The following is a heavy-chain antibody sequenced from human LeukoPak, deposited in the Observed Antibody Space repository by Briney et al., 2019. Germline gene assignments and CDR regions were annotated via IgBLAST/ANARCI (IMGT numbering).Heavy chain of an antibody. CDR1: GITVSTNY. V-gene: IGHV3-66*01. D-gene: IGHD4-11*01. CDR2: IYSGGAT. J-gene: IGHJ6*03. CDR3: AREVDSNYNYYYYYYMDV. Sequence: GGSLRLSCAASGITVSTNYMSWVRQAPGKGLEWVSIIYSGGATFYADSVKGRFTISRENSKNTLWLQMNSLRAEDTAVYYCAREVDSNYNYYYYYYMDVWGKGTTVTVSS.